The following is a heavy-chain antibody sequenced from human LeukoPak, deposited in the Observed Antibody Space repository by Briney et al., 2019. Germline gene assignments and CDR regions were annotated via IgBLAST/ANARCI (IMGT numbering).Heavy chain of an antibody. D-gene: IGHD1-14*01. J-gene: IGHJ6*02. V-gene: IGHV3-48*01. Sequence: GGSLRLSCAASGFIFDTYDMNWVRQAPGKGLEWVSFISRDRSIIYYADSVKGRFTISRDNVRNSLSLQMNNLRAEDTAVYYCARDAVFITRRGGMDVWGQGTTVTVSS. CDR3: ARDAVFITRRGGMDV. CDR2: ISRDRSII. CDR1: GFIFDTYD.